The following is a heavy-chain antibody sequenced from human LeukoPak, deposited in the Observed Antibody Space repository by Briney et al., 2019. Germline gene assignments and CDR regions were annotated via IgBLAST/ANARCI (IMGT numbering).Heavy chain of an antibody. CDR1: GGSISSSSYY. V-gene: IGHV4-61*01. Sequence: SETLSLTCTVSGGSISSSSYYWGWIRQPPGKGLEWIGYTYYSGSTNYNPSLKSRVTISVDTSKNQFSLKLSSVTAADTAVYYCARDYSRYLGGGFDYWGQGTLVTVSS. CDR2: TYYSGST. CDR3: ARDYSRYLGGGFDY. D-gene: IGHD3-16*01. J-gene: IGHJ4*02.